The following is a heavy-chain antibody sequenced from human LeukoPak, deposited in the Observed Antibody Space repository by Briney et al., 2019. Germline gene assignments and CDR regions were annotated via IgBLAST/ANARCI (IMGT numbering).Heavy chain of an antibody. D-gene: IGHD6-13*01. CDR3: ARVGSSWYEYYYGMDV. Sequence: GASVKVSCKASGYTFTSYDINWVRQATGQGLEWMGWMNPNSGSTGYAQKFQGRVTMTRNTSISTAYMELSSLRSEDTAVYYCARVGSSWYEYYYGMDVWGQGTTVTVSS. V-gene: IGHV1-8*01. CDR2: MNPNSGST. J-gene: IGHJ6*02. CDR1: GYTFTSYD.